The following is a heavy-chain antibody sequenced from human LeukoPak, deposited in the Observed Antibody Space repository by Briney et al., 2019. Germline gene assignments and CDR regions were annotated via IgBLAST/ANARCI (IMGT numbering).Heavy chain of an antibody. CDR2: TYYRSEWLH. CDR3: ARDLSYCSGSNCFYYFDS. D-gene: IGHD2-15*01. V-gene: IGHV6-1*01. Sequence: SQTLSLTCAISGEISSGSAAWNWIRQSPSRRLEWLGRTYYRSEWLHHYAESVRGRININADTSKNLFTLQLNSVTPEDTAVYLCARDLSYCSGSNCFYYFDSWGQGTLVTVSS. J-gene: IGHJ4*02. CDR1: GEISSGSAA.